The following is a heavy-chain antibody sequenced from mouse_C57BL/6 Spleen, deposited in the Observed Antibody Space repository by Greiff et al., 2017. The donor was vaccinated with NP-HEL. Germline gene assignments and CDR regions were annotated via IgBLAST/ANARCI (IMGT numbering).Heavy chain of an antibody. D-gene: IGHD3-2*02. J-gene: IGHJ2*01. Sequence: HLVESGAELVRPGASVTLSCKASGYTFTDYEMHWVKQTPVHGLEWIGAIDPETGGTAYNQQFKGQAILPADKSSSTAYMELRSLTSEDSAVYYCTRPLTAQAPGFDYWGQGTTLTVSS. CDR1: GYTFTDYE. V-gene: IGHV1-15*01. CDR3: TRPLTAQAPGFDY. CDR2: IDPETGGT.